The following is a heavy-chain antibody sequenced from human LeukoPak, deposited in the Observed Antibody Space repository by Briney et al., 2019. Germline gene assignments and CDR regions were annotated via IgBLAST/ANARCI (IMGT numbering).Heavy chain of an antibody. Sequence: SETLSLTCTVSGGSISSSSYYWGWIRQPPGKGLEWIGSIYYSGSTYYNPSLKSRVTISVDTSKNQFSLKLSSVTAADTAVYYCARTRSGYSYGYRGGAFDIWGQGTMVTVSS. V-gene: IGHV4-39*01. D-gene: IGHD5-18*01. CDR1: GGSISSSSYY. CDR3: ARTRSGYSYGYRGGAFDI. J-gene: IGHJ3*02. CDR2: IYYSGST.